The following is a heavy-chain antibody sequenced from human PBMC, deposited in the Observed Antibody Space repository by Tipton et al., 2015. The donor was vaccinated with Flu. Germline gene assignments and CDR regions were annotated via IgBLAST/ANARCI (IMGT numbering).Heavy chain of an antibody. CDR1: GFTFSSYG. V-gene: IGHV4-38-2*01. D-gene: IGHD4-11*01. CDR2: IHHTGTT. J-gene: IGHJ5*01. CDR3: ARRDYSNYVSVPKNWFDS. Sequence: LRLSCAASGFTFSSYGMYWVRQAPGKGLEWIGNIHHTGTTYYNPSLRSRVSIIRDRSKNQFSLKLSFVTAADTAVYYCARRDYSNYVSVPKNWFDSWGQGILVTVSS.